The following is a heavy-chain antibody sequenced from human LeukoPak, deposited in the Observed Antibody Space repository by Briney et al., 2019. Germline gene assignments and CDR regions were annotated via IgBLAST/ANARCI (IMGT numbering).Heavy chain of an antibody. Sequence: GESLKISCEASGFTFSNFAMNWVRQAPGKGLEWISFISSGGTTISYAESVRGRFTISRDNARNSLFLQMNSLRVEDTAVYYCARDLMPYVDPEYFDHWGQGTLVTVSS. CDR2: ISSGGTTI. CDR3: ARDLMPYVDPEYFDH. D-gene: IGHD3-9*01. J-gene: IGHJ4*02. V-gene: IGHV3-48*03. CDR1: GFTFSNFA.